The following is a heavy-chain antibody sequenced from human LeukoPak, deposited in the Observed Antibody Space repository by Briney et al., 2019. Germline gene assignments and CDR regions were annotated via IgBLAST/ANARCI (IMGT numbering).Heavy chain of an antibody. CDR3: ARGVEYCSGGSLLCWKLQGKTFDY. CDR1: GGSSSSSSYY. CDR2: IYYSGIT. Sequence: TSETLSLXCTVSGGSSSSSSYYWGWSRQPPGKGREWIGSIYYSGITYYNPSLKSRVTISVDTSKNQFSLKLSSVTAADTAVYYCARGVEYCSGGSLLCWKLQGKTFDYWGQGTLVTVSS. J-gene: IGHJ4*02. V-gene: IGHV4-39*07. D-gene: IGHD2-15*01.